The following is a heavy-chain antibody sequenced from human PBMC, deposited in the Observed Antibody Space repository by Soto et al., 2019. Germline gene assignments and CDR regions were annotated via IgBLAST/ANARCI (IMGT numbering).Heavy chain of an antibody. CDR1: GFTFSGYY. J-gene: IGHJ5*02. CDR2: ISGSGDYA. Sequence: SLRLSCAASGFTFSGYYMNWVRQRPGEGLEWISCISGSGDYAAYADSVKGRFTISRDNAKNSLHLQMNSLRADDTAVYYCARDPRNLGFDPWGQGTLVTVSS. V-gene: IGHV3-11*05. CDR3: ARDPRNLGFDP.